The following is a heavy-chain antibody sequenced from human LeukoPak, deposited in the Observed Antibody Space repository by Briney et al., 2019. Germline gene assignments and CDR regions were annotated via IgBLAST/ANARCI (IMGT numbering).Heavy chain of an antibody. CDR1: GFTVSNNY. J-gene: IGHJ4*02. CDR2: IYSGGDT. V-gene: IGHV3-53*01. CDR3: AREGCSGGSCYFRVFDY. Sequence: GGSLRLSCAASGFTVSNNYVSWVRQAPGKGLEWVSVIYSGGDTYYADSVQGRFTISRDNSKNTLYLQMNSLRAEDTAVYYCAREGCSGGSCYFRVFDYWGQGTLVTVSS. D-gene: IGHD2-15*01.